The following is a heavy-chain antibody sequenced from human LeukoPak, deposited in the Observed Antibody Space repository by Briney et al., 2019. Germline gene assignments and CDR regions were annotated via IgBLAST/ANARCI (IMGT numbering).Heavy chain of an antibody. CDR3: AREVMAKRRAFDI. J-gene: IGHJ3*02. CDR2: ISSSSSYI. D-gene: IGHD2-8*01. Sequence: GGSLRLSCAASGFTFSSYSMNWVRQAPGKGLEWVSSISSSSSYIYYADSVKGRFTISRHTSKKTLYLQMNSLRAEDTAVYYCAREVMAKRRAFDIWGQGTVVTVSS. CDR1: GFTFSSYS. V-gene: IGHV3-21*04.